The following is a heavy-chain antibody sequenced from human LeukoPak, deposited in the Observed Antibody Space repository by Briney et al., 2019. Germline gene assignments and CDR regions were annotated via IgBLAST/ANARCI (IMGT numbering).Heavy chain of an antibody. CDR2: ISSSSSYI. CDR3: ARDPGPNYYYYYMDV. J-gene: IGHJ6*03. CDR1: GFTFSSYS. Sequence: NPGGSLRLSCAASGFTFSSYSMNWVRQAPGKGLEWVSSISSSSSYIYYADSVKGRFTISRDNAKNSLYLQMNSLRADDTAVYYSARDPGPNYYYYYMDVWGKGTTVTVSS. V-gene: IGHV3-21*01.